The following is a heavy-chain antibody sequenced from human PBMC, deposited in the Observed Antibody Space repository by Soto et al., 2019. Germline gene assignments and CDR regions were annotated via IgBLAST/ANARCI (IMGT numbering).Heavy chain of an antibody. J-gene: IGHJ5*02. V-gene: IGHV1-3*01. CDR3: ARDYKGCSSTSCYQGNWFDP. CDR1: GYTFTSYA. Sequence: GASVKVSCKASGYTFTSYAMHWVRQAPGQRLEWMGWINAGNGNTKYSQKFQGRVTITRDTSASTAYMELSSLRSEDTAVYYCARDYKGCSSTSCYQGNWFDPWGQGTLVTVSS. CDR2: INAGNGNT. D-gene: IGHD2-2*01.